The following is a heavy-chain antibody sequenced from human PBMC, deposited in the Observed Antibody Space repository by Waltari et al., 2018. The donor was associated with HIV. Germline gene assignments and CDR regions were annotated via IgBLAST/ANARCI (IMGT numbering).Heavy chain of an antibody. CDR3: AGSGSSSYLPDY. J-gene: IGHJ4*02. V-gene: IGHV4-38-2*01. CDR1: GYSISRGYS. D-gene: IGHD6-13*01. CDR2: SYHGGKT. Sequence: QVQLQESGPGLVKPSETLSLTCAVSGYSISRGYSWGWIRQTPGKGLEWIGSSYHGGKTNYNPSLKSRVTISVDTSKNEFSLRLSSVTAADTAVYYCAGSGSSSYLPDYWGQGTLVTVSS.